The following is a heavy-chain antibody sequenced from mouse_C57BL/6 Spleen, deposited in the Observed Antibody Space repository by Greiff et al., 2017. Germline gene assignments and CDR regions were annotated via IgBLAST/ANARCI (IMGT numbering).Heavy chain of an antibody. V-gene: IGHV1-72*01. D-gene: IGHD1-1*01. Sequence: KPGRGLEWIGRIDPNSGGTKYNEKFKSTATLTVDKPSSTAYMQLSSLTSEDSAVYYCARTYYYGSSHYFDYWGQGTTLTVSS. CDR3: ARTYYYGSSHYFDY. CDR2: IDPNSGGT. J-gene: IGHJ2*01.